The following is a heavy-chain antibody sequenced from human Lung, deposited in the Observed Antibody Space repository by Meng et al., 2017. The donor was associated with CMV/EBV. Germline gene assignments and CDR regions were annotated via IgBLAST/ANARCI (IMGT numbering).Heavy chain of an antibody. V-gene: IGHV4-39*01. D-gene: IGHD3-9*01. CDR1: GASISGSRYS. CDR3: ARTPGTGYPSPLAHSFYGLDL. J-gene: IGHJ6*02. CDR2: MHYSGNA. Sequence: SXPLSSXFSLPGASISGSRYSWGWVRQSPGGGLEWIGNMHYSGNAYYNPSLKSRVTISVDPSKNEFSLKVSSVTAADTGVSFCARTPGTGYPSPLAHSFYGLDLXGQGXTVTVSS.